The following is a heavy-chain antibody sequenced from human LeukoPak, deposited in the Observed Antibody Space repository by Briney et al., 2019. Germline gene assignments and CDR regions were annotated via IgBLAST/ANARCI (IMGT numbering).Heavy chain of an antibody. V-gene: IGHV3-23*01. CDR1: RFRFSNYA. J-gene: IGHJ3*02. Sequence: PGGSLRLSRAPSRFRFSNYAMSWLRQAPRAPREGASVISGGGGSTYYAASVKGRLTISRDNPKNTLFLHMPSLRAEDTAVYHCAKVRDGSGSYYKGRAFDIWGQGTTVTVSS. D-gene: IGHD3-10*01. CDR3: AKVRDGSGSYYKGRAFDI. CDR2: ISGGGGST.